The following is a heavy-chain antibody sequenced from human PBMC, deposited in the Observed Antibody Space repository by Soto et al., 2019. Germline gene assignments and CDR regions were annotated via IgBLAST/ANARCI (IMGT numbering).Heavy chain of an antibody. D-gene: IGHD2-15*01. CDR3: ARQVVAYCSGGSCYSPNRHRFDP. Sequence: SETLSVTWTVAGGSSISSGYYWGWIRQPPGKGLEWIGSIYYSGSTYYNPSLKSRVTISVDTSKNQFSLKLSSVTAADTAVYYCARQVVAYCSGGSCYSPNRHRFDPSGQATLVTVSS. J-gene: IGHJ5*02. V-gene: IGHV4-39*01. CDR2: IYYSGST. CDR1: GGSSISSGYY.